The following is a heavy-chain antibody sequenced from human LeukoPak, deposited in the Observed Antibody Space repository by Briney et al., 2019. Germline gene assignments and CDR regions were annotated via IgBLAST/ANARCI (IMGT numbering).Heavy chain of an antibody. Sequence: GRSLRLSCAASGFTFSSYAMHWVRQAPGKGLEWVAVISYDGSNKYYADSVKGRFTISRDNSKNTLYLQMNSLRAEDTAVYYCARGSTAMVYGWFDPWGQGTLVTVSS. J-gene: IGHJ5*02. CDR1: GFTFSSYA. CDR3: ARGSTAMVYGWFDP. V-gene: IGHV3-30*04. CDR2: ISYDGSNK. D-gene: IGHD5-18*01.